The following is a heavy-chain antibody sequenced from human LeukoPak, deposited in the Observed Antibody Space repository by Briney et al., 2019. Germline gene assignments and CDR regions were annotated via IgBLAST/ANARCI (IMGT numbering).Heavy chain of an antibody. J-gene: IGHJ3*02. CDR2: ISGGGTTI. CDR3: ARDRTSSSWRPDSFDI. CDR1: GFTFSDYY. D-gene: IGHD6-13*01. V-gene: IGHV3-11*01. Sequence: GGSLRLSCAASGFTFSDYYMSWIRQAPGKGLEWVSSISGGGTTIYYADSVKGRFTISRDNAKNSLYLQMNSLRAEDTAVYYCARDRTSSSWRPDSFDIWGQGTMVTVSP.